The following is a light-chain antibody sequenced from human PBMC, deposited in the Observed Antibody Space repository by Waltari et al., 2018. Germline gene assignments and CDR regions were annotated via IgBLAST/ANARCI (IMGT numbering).Light chain of an antibody. V-gene: IGKV3-11*01. J-gene: IGKJ4*01. CDR1: QSVYTY. Sequence: EIVLTQSPATLSLSPGERATLSCRASQSVYTYLAWYQQKPGQAPRLLIYTASNRASGVPARFSVSGSGTDFTLTITSLEPEDFAVYYCQQRSNWPLTFGGGTKVEIK. CDR3: QQRSNWPLT. CDR2: TAS.